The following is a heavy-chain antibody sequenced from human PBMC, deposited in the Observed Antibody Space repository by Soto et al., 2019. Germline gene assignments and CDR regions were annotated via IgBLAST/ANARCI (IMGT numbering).Heavy chain of an antibody. CDR2: FDPEDGET. D-gene: IGHD2-2*01. J-gene: IGHJ6*02. Sequence: ASVKVSCKVSGYTLTELSMHWVRQAPGKGIEWMGGFDPEDGETIYAQKFQGRVTMNEDTSTDTAYMELSSLRSEDTAVYYCATVSEDIVLVPAAITPDYGMDVWGQGTTVTVSS. CDR3: ATVSEDIVLVPAAITPDYGMDV. CDR1: GYTLTELS. V-gene: IGHV1-24*01.